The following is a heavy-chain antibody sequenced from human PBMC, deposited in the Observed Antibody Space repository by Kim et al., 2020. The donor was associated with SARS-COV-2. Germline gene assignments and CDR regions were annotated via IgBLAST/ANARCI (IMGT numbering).Heavy chain of an antibody. Sequence: GESLKISCEVSGYTFDSYWIAWVRQVPGRGLEWMGMIFPGDSDTRVSPPFKGRITMSVDKSITAAYLQWSTLKASDSAIYFCARSLRKQVVPTFDFWGQGSQVTVSS. J-gene: IGHJ4*02. CDR3: ARSLRKQVVPTFDF. D-gene: IGHD2-15*01. CDR2: IFPGDSDT. V-gene: IGHV5-51*01. CDR1: GYTFDSYW.